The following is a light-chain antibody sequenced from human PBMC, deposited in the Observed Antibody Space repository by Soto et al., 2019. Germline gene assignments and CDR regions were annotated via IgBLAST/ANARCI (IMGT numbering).Light chain of an antibody. CDR3: QKYNNWPRT. J-gene: IGKJ1*01. CDR2: DAS. V-gene: IGKV3-15*01. CDR1: QSVSSN. Sequence: EIVMTQSPATLSVSPGERVTLSCRASQSVSSNLAWYQQKPGQTPRLLIYDASTGATGIPARFSGSVSGTEFTLTLCSLQSEDVAVYYCQKYNNWPRTFGQGTKVEIK.